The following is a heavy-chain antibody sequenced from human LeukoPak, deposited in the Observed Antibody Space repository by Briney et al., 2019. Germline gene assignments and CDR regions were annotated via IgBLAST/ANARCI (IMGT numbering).Heavy chain of an antibody. V-gene: IGHV3-66*02. CDR2: IYGGGST. CDR1: GFTVSSNY. D-gene: IGHD6-19*01. Sequence: GGSLRLSCAASGFTVSSNYMSWVRQAPGKGLEWVSVIYGGGSTYYADSVKGRFTISRDNSKNTLYLQMNSLRAEDTAVYYCAREVAVAGKRWFDPWGQGTLVTVSS. CDR3: AREVAVAGKRWFDP. J-gene: IGHJ5*02.